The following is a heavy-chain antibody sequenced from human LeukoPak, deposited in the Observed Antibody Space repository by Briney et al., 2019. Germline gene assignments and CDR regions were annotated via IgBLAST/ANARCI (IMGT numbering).Heavy chain of an antibody. D-gene: IGHD6-19*01. CDR3: AKDTPVSGTSRKFDY. Sequence: GGSLRLSCAASGFTFSSHAMSWVCQAPGKGLEWVSAISGSGGSTYYAESVKGRFTISRDNSKNTLSLQMNSLRAEDTAVYYCAKDTPVSGTSRKFDYWGQGTLVTVSS. CDR2: ISGSGGST. J-gene: IGHJ4*02. V-gene: IGHV3-23*01. CDR1: GFTFSSHA.